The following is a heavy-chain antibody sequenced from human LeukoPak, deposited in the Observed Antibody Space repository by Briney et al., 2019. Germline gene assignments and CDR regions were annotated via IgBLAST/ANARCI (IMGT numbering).Heavy chain of an antibody. D-gene: IGHD3-10*01. V-gene: IGHV4-39*07. CDR3: ARHPTGYGSGSYLFKPNYYFDY. CDR1: GGSISSSSYY. CDR2: IYYSGST. Sequence: SETLSLTCTVSGGSISSSSYYWGWIRQPPGKGLEWIGSIYYSGSTYYNPSLKSRVTISVDTSKNQFSLKLSSVTAADTAVYYCARHPTGYGSGSYLFKPNYYFDYWGQGTLVTVSS. J-gene: IGHJ4*02.